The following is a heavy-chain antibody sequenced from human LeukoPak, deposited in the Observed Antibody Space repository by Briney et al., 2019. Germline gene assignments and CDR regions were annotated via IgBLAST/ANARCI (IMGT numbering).Heavy chain of an antibody. Sequence: PSETLSLTCTVSGASISSYSWSWIRQPAGKGLEWIGRIYSSGSTNYNPSLKSRVTMSADTSKNHFSLRLSSVTAADTAVYYCARDPAPDAFDIWGQGTVVTVSS. CDR3: ARDPAPDAFDI. CDR1: GASISSYS. CDR2: IYSSGST. V-gene: IGHV4-4*07. J-gene: IGHJ3*02.